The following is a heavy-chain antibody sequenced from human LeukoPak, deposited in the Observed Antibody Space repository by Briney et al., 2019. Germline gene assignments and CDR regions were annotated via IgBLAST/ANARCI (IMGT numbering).Heavy chain of an antibody. CDR3: AKDGVYSSGWLLY. CDR2: ISGSGDSI. D-gene: IGHD6-19*01. CDR1: GFTFSTSG. Sequence: GGSLRLSCAASGFTFSTSGMSWVRQAPGKGLEWVSGISGSGDSIYYADSVKGRSTISRDNSKNTLSLQMNSLRAEDTAVYYCAKDGVYSSGWLLYWGQGTLVTVSS. J-gene: IGHJ4*02. V-gene: IGHV3-23*01.